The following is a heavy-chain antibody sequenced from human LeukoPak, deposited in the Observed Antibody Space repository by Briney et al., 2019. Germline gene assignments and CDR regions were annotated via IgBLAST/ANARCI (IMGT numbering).Heavy chain of an antibody. D-gene: IGHD6-19*01. V-gene: IGHV3-9*01. Sequence: PGGSLRLSCAASGFTFDDYAMHWVRQAPGKGLEWVSGISWNSGSIGYADSVKGRFTISRDNAKNSLYLQMNSLRAEDTALYYCAKVGYSSGWFRGAFDIWGQGTMVTVSP. CDR2: ISWNSGSI. J-gene: IGHJ3*02. CDR3: AKVGYSSGWFRGAFDI. CDR1: GFTFDDYA.